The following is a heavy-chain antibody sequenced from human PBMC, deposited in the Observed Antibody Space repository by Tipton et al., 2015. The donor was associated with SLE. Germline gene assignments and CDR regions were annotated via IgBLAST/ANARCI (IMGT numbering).Heavy chain of an antibody. V-gene: IGHV4-30-4*02. D-gene: IGHD3-10*01. CDR1: GGSISSGDYY. CDR3: ARTYYYPNAFDI. J-gene: IGHJ3*02. Sequence: TLSLTCTVSGGSISSGDYYWSWIRHPPGKGLEWIGYIYYSGRTYYNPSLKSRVTISVDTSKNQFSLKLSSVTAADTAAYYCARTYYYPNAFDIWSQGTMVTASS. CDR2: IYYSGRT.